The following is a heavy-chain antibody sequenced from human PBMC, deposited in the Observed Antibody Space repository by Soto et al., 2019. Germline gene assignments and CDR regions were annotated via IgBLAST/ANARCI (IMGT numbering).Heavy chain of an antibody. CDR3: ASDPSEGRVGNWFES. CDR1: GFTFSRYG. CDR2: ISSSTSYV. J-gene: IGHJ5*01. D-gene: IGHD2-2*01. Sequence: EVQLVESGGGLVKPGGSLRLSCAASGFTFSRYGMNWLRQAPGKGLEWVASISSSTSYVYYADSVKGRFSISRDNAKNILYLEMYALRIEDTAVSYCASDPSEGRVGNWFESWGQGTLVTVSS. V-gene: IGHV3-21*06.